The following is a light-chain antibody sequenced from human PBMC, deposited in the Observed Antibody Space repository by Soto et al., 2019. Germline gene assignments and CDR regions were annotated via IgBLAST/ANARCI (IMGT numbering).Light chain of an antibody. Sequence: EIVMTQSPATLSVSPGERATLSCRASQSVSSNLAWYHQKPGQAPMLLLYGASTRATGIPARFSGSGSGPEFTLTISSLQSEDFAVYYCQQYNNWPRTFGQGTKVEIK. V-gene: IGKV3-15*01. CDR1: QSVSSN. CDR2: GAS. CDR3: QQYNNWPRT. J-gene: IGKJ1*01.